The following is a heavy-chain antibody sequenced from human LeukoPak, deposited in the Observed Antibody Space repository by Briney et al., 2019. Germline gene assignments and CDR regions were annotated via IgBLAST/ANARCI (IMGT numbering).Heavy chain of an antibody. Sequence: GGSLRLSCAASGFTFSSYGMNWVRQAPGKGLEWVSYISTSSNRIDYADSVKGRFTMSRDNAKNLLYLQMNSLRDEDTAMYYCARVSATGTSGWYFGYWGQGTLVTVSS. D-gene: IGHD6-19*01. CDR3: ARVSATGTSGWYFGY. J-gene: IGHJ4*02. CDR2: ISTSSNRI. CDR1: GFTFSSYG. V-gene: IGHV3-48*02.